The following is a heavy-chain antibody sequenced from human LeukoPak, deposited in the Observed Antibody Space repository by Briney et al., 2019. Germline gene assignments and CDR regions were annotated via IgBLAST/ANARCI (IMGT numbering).Heavy chain of an antibody. V-gene: IGHV3-30*18. CDR3: AKGPAFNAFDI. CDR1: GFTFSNYD. J-gene: IGHJ3*02. D-gene: IGHD2-2*01. CDR2: ISYDGSNK. Sequence: PGGSLRLSCAASGFTFSNYDMHWVRQAPGKGLEWVAVISYDGSNKYYADSVKGRFTISRDNSKNTLYLQMNSLRVEDTAVYYCAKGPAFNAFDIWGQGTTVTASS.